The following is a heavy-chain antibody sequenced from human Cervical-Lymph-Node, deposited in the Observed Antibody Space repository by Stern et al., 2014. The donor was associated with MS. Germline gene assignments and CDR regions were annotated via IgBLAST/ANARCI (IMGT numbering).Heavy chain of an antibody. Sequence: EVPLVESGRGLLKPGGSLRLSCAASGFTSSAYGMHWVRQAPGQGLEWVSSISSSGSNKYYADSVKVRLTISRDNVKNSLYLQMNSLRAEDTGIYSCARHCSSSSCYRYYGMDVWGQGTTVTVSS. CDR2: ISSSGSNK. D-gene: IGHD2-2*01. J-gene: IGHJ6*02. V-gene: IGHV3-21*01. CDR1: GFTSSAYG. CDR3: ARHCSSSSCYRYYGMDV.